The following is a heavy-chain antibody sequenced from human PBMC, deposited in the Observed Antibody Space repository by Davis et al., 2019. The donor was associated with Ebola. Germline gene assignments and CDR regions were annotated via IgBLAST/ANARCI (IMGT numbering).Heavy chain of an antibody. D-gene: IGHD3-3*01. CDR1: GYSFTSYW. CDR3: TTAQHLTYYDFWSGTAEYFQH. Sequence: PGGSLRLSCKGSGYSFTSYWIGWVRQASGKGLEWVGRIRSKANSYATAYAASVKGRFTISRDDSKNTAYLQMNSLKTEDTAVYYCTTAQHLTYYDFWSGTAEYFQHWGQGTLVTVSS. V-gene: IGHV3-73*01. J-gene: IGHJ1*01. CDR2: IRSKANSYAT.